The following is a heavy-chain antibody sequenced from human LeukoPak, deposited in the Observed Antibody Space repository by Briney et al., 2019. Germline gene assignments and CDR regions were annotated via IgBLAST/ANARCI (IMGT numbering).Heavy chain of an antibody. CDR3: AREYYDILTGYYSYYYMDV. CDR2: IYYSGST. J-gene: IGHJ6*03. Sequence: SETLSLTCTVSGGSISSYYWSWIRQPPGKGLEWIGYIYYSGSTNYNPSLKSRVTISVDTSKNQFSLKLSSVTAADTAVYYCAREYYDILTGYYSYYYMDVWGKGTTVTISS. V-gene: IGHV4-59*01. D-gene: IGHD3-9*01. CDR1: GGSISSYY.